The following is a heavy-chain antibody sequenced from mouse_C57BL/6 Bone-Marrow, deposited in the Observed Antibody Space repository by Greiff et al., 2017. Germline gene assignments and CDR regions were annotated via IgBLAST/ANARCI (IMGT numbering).Heavy chain of an antibody. Sequence: QVQLQQPGAELVKPGASVKLSCKASGYTFTSYWMHWVKQRPGQGLEWIGMIHPNSGSTNYNEKFKSKATLTVDKSSSTAYMQLSSLTAEDSAVYCCARVGMGAWFAYWGQGTLVTVSA. CDR2: IHPNSGST. V-gene: IGHV1-64*01. D-gene: IGHD4-1*01. CDR1: GYTFTSYW. J-gene: IGHJ3*01. CDR3: ARVGMGAWFAY.